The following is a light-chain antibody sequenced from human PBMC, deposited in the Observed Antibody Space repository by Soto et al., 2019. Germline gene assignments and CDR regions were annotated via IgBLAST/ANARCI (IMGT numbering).Light chain of an antibody. J-gene: IGLJ2*01. CDR2: LNSDGSH. V-gene: IGLV4-69*01. CDR3: QTWGTGVV. Sequence: QLVLTQSPSASASLGASVKLTCTLSSGQSSYATAWHQQQPEKGPRYLMKLNSDGSHSKGDGIPDRFSGSSSGAERYLTISSLQSEDEADYYCQTWGTGVVFGGGTKLTVL. CDR1: SGQSSYA.